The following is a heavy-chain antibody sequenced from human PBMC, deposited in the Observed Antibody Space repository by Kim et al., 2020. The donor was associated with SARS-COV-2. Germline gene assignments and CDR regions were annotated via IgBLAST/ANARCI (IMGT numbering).Heavy chain of an antibody. Sequence: GGSLRLSCAASGFTFDDYAMHWVRQAPGKGLEWVSGISWNSGSIGYADSVKGRFTISRDNAKNSLYLQMNSLRAEDTALYYCAKDTVPSGYSYGKFDYWGQGTLVTVSS. CDR2: ISWNSGSI. CDR3: AKDTVPSGYSYGKFDY. D-gene: IGHD5-18*01. CDR1: GFTFDDYA. V-gene: IGHV3-9*01. J-gene: IGHJ4*02.